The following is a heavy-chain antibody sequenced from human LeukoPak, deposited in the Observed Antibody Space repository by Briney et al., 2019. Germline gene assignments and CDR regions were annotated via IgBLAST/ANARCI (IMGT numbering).Heavy chain of an antibody. CDR1: GFTFSSYA. J-gene: IGHJ4*02. CDR2: ISYDGSNK. CDR3: ARDGTELWFGELLWPGY. Sequence: GRSLRLSCAASGFTFSSYAMHWVRQAPGKGLEWGAVISYDGSNKYYADSVKGRFTISRDNAKNSLYLQMNSLRAEDTAVYYCARDGTELWFGELLWPGYWGQGTLVTVSS. D-gene: IGHD3-10*01. V-gene: IGHV3-30-3*01.